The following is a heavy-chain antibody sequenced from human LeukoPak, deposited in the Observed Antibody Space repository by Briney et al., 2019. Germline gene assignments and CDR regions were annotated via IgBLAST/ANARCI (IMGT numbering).Heavy chain of an antibody. Sequence: GGSLRLSCAASGFIFNYYAMNWVRQAPGKGLEWVSAISGGGHSTYYADSVKGRFTISRDNSKNTLYLQMNSLRAEDTAVYFCAKGLETGAFDIWGQGTRVTVSS. CDR3: AKGLETGAFDI. CDR2: ISGGGHST. J-gene: IGHJ3*02. V-gene: IGHV3-23*01. CDR1: GFIFNYYA. D-gene: IGHD1-1*01.